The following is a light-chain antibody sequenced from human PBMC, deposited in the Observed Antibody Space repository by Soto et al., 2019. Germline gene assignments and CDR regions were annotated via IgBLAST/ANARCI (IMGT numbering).Light chain of an antibody. CDR1: QSVTSNK. CDR2: DAS. Sequence: IVLAQSPGNLSLSPGERATLSCRASQSVTSNKLAWYQQKPGQAPRLLIYDASGRTTGSPDRFSGSGSGADFTLTISRLEPEDFAVYYCQQYGSSPITFGQGTRLEIK. J-gene: IGKJ5*01. CDR3: QQYGSSPIT. V-gene: IGKV3-20*01.